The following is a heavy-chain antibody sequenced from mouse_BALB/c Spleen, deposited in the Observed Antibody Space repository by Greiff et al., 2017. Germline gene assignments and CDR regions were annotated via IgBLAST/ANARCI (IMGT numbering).Heavy chain of an antibody. CDR3: ARYDYDGCAY. CDR2: ISSGSSTI. Sequence: EVQLVESGGGLVQPGGSRKLSCAASGFTFSSFGMHWVRQAPEKGLEWVAYISSGSSTIYYADTVKGRFTISRDNPKNTLFLQMTSLRSEDTAMYYCARYDYDGCAYWGQGTLVTVSA. J-gene: IGHJ3*01. CDR1: GFTFSSFG. D-gene: IGHD2-4*01. V-gene: IGHV5-17*02.